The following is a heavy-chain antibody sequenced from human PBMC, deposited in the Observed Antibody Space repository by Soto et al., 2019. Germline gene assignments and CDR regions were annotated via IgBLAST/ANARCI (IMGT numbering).Heavy chain of an antibody. CDR3: ARPNWYSEY. V-gene: IGHV4-39*07. J-gene: IGHJ4*02. CDR1: DDSINSDKYY. Sequence: PSETLSLTCSVSDDSINSDKYYWGWIRQPPEKGLEWIGNIYYRGNAYYNPSLKTRVTMSVDKSKSQFSLNLNSLTAADTAMYYCARPNWYSEYWGQGTLVTVSS. CDR2: IYYRGNA. D-gene: IGHD7-27*01.